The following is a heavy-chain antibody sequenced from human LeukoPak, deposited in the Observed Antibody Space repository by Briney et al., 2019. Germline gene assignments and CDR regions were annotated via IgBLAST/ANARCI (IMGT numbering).Heavy chain of an antibody. CDR1: GGTFSSYA. V-gene: IGHV1-69*13. D-gene: IGHD6-13*01. CDR2: IIPIFGTA. Sequence: SVKVSCKASGGTFSSYAISWVRQAPGQGLEWMGGIIPIFGTANYAQKFQGRVTITADESTSTAYMELSSLRSEDTAVYYCARDKAAGTIVFDYWGQGTLVTVSS. J-gene: IGHJ4*02. CDR3: ARDKAAGTIVFDY.